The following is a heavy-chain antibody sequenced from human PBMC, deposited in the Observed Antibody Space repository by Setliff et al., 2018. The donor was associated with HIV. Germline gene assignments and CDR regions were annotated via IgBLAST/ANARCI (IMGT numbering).Heavy chain of an antibody. CDR3: ARRTRRRGSSYGNIDY. J-gene: IGHJ4*02. CDR1: GYSFTSYW. Sequence: GESLKISCQGSGYSFTSYWIAWVRQMPGKGLEWIGIIYPGDSDTRYSPSFQGQVTISADKSISTAYLQWRSLQASDTAVYYCARRTRRRGSSYGNIDYWGQGTLVTVSS. V-gene: IGHV5-51*01. D-gene: IGHD5-18*01. CDR2: IYPGDSDT.